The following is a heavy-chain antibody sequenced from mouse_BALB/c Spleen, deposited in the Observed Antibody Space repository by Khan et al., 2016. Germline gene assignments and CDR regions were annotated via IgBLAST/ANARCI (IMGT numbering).Heavy chain of an antibody. V-gene: IGHV9-3*02. D-gene: IGHD1-1*01. CDR2: INTNTGEP. J-gene: IGHJ3*01. CDR1: GYTFTNYG. CDR3: AEDYYGSNWFAY. Sequence: QIQLVQSGPELKKPGETVKISCKASGYTFTNYGMNWVKQAPGKGLKWMGWINTNTGEPTYAEELKGRFAFSLATSASTAYLKINNLKNECTATYFCAEDYYGSNWFAYWGQGTLVTVSA.